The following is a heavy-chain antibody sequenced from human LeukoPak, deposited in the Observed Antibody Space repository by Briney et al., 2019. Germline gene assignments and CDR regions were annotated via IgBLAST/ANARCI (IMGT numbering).Heavy chain of an antibody. J-gene: IGHJ4*02. CDR3: ATYRGYSYSFDY. V-gene: IGHV3-71*01. Sequence: GGSLRLSCAASGFTFSSAWMTWVRQTPGKGLEWVGFIRSKAYGGTTEYAASVKGRFTISRDESKSIAYLQMNSLRAEDTAVYYCATYRGYSYSFDYWGQGTLVTVSS. CDR2: IRSKAYGGTT. D-gene: IGHD5-18*01. CDR1: GFTFSSAW.